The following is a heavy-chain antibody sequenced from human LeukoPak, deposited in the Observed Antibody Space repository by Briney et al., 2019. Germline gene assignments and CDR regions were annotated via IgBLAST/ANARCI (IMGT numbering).Heavy chain of an antibody. V-gene: IGHV4-38-2*02. CDR3: ARENMVATMVDY. CDR2: IYHSGST. Sequence: SETLSLTCTVSGYSISSGYYWGWIRQPPGKGLEWIGGIYHSGSTYYNPSLKSRVTISVDTPKNHFSLKLTSVTAADTAVYYCARENMVATMVDYWGQGTLVTVSS. D-gene: IGHD5-12*01. CDR1: GYSISSGYY. J-gene: IGHJ4*02.